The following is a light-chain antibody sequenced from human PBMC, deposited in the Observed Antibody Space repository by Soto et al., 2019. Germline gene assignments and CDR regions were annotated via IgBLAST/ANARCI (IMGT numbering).Light chain of an antibody. CDR1: SSDVGAYDY. J-gene: IGLJ2*01. CDR2: DVS. V-gene: IGLV2-11*01. Sequence: QSALTQPRSVSGSPGQSVTISCTGTSSDVGAYDYVSWSQQHPGKAPKLMIYDVSKRPSGVPDRFSGSKSGNTASLTISGLQAEDEADYYCQSYDSSLSGSVFGGGTKLTVL. CDR3: QSYDSSLSGSV.